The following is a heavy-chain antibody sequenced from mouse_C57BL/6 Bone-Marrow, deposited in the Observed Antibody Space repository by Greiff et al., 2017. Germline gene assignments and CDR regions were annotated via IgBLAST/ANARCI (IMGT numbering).Heavy chain of an antibody. D-gene: IGHD4-1*01. V-gene: IGHV1-61*01. J-gene: IGHJ3*01. CDR2: IYPSDGET. CDR3: ASWVY. Sequence: VQLQQPGAELVRPGSSVKLSCKASGYTFTNYWMDWVKQRPGQGLEWIGNIYPSDGETHYNQKFKDKATLTVDKSSSTAYMQLSSLTSEDSAVYYCASWVYWGQGTLVTVSA. CDR1: GYTFTNYW.